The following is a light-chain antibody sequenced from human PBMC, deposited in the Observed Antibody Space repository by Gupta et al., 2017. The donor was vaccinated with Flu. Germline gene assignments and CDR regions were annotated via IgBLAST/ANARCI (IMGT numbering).Light chain of an antibody. CDR2: ANS. J-gene: IGLJ1*01. CDR1: SANIGAGYD. CDR3: QSYDSSLSAYV. V-gene: IGLV1-40*01. Sequence: QSVLTQPPSVSGAPGQRVTIACTGGSANIGAGYDVQWYQQLPGTAPQLLIYANSDRPSGVPDRFSGSKSDISASLAITGLQAGDEADYYCQSYDSSLSAYVFGTGTKVTVL.